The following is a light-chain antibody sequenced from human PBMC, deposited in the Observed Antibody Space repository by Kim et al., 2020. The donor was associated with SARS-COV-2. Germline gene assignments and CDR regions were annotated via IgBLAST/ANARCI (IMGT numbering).Light chain of an antibody. J-gene: IGLJ2*01. Sequence: SSELTQDPAVSVALGQTVRITCQGDSLRSYYATWYQQKPGQAPVLVIYGKNNRPSGIPDRFSGSSSGKTAALTITGAQAEDEAEYYCNSRDSSGNHLVFG. V-gene: IGLV3-19*01. CDR1: SLRSYY. CDR3: NSRDSSGNHLV. CDR2: GKN.